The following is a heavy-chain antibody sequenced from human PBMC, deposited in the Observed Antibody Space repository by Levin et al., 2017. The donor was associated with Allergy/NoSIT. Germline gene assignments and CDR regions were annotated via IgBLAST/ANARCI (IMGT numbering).Heavy chain of an antibody. CDR2: INGRGHNT. J-gene: IGHJ4*02. V-gene: IGHV3-64D*06. CDR1: GFTFSNYD. Sequence: PGGSLRLSCSASGFTFSNYDMYWVRQAPGKGPEFVSTINGRGHNTYYRDSVKGRFTISRDNSRNTLYLQMSSLKPGDTAVYYCVREFLGQWLRIDYWGQGTLVTVSS. CDR3: VREFLGQWLRIDY. D-gene: IGHD5-12*01.